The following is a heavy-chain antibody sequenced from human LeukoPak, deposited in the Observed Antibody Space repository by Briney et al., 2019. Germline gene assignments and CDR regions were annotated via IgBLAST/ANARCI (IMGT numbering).Heavy chain of an antibody. J-gene: IGHJ3*02. CDR3: ARVSHSSGWLLPFNAFDI. CDR1: GFTFSSYA. V-gene: IGHV3-30*04. D-gene: IGHD6-19*01. CDR2: ISYDGSNK. Sequence: GGSLRLSCAASGFTFSSYAMHWVRQAPGKGLEWVAVISYDGSNKYYADSVKGRFTISRDNSKNTLYLQMNSLRAEDTAVYYCARVSHSSGWLLPFNAFDIWGQGTMVTVSS.